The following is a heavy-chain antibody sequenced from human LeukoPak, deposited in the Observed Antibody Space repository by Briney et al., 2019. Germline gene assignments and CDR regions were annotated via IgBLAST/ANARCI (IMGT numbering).Heavy chain of an antibody. CDR1: GFTFSDYY. CDR3: ARVGYYYDSSGYPPTRDDAFDI. V-gene: IGHV3-11*01. Sequence: GGSLRLSCAASGFTFSDYYMSWIRQAPGKGLEWVSYISSSGSTLYYADSVKGRFTISRDNAKNSLYLQMNSLRAEDTAVYYCARVGYYYDSSGYPPTRDDAFDIWGQGTMVTVSS. J-gene: IGHJ3*02. D-gene: IGHD3-22*01. CDR2: ISSSGSTL.